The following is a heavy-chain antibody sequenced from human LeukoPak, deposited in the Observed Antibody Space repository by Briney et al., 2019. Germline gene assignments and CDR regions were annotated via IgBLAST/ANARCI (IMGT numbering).Heavy chain of an antibody. CDR3: ARGLSIAAAGLPYFDY. Sequence: GSLRLSCAASGFTFSSYGMHWVRQPPGKGLEWIGYIYYSGSTNYNPSLKSRVTISVDTSKNQFSLKLSSVTAADTAVYYCARGLSIAAAGLPYFDYWGQGTLVTVSS. CDR1: GFTFSSYG. D-gene: IGHD6-13*01. V-gene: IGHV4-59*01. CDR2: IYYSGST. J-gene: IGHJ4*02.